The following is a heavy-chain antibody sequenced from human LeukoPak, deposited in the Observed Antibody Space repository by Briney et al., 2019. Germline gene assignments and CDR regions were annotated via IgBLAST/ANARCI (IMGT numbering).Heavy chain of an antibody. Sequence: SETLSLTCTVSGGSISSSSYYWGWIRQPPGKGLEWIGSIYYSGSTYYNPSLKSRITISVDTSKNQFSLKLSSVTAADTAVYYCGTEVAYNYDSSGYYYEPLFDYWGQGTLVTVSS. D-gene: IGHD3-22*01. CDR3: GTEVAYNYDSSGYYYEPLFDY. J-gene: IGHJ4*02. CDR2: IYYSGST. V-gene: IGHV4-39*07. CDR1: GGSISSSSYY.